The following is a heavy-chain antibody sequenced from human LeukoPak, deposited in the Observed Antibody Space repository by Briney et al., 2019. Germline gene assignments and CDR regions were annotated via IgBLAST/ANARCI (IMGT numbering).Heavy chain of an antibody. CDR3: AKDLYYDSSVITY. D-gene: IGHD3-22*01. CDR1: GFTFSSYA. V-gene: IGHV3-23*01. Sequence: GGSLRLSCAASGFTFSSYAMSWVRQAPGKGLEWVSAISGSGGSTYYADSVKGRFTISRDNSKNTLYLQMNNLRAEDTAVYYCAKDLYYDSSVITYWGQGTLVTVSS. CDR2: ISGSGGST. J-gene: IGHJ4*02.